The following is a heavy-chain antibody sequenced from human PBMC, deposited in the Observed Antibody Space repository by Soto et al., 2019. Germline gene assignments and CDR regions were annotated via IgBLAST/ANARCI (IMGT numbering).Heavy chain of an antibody. V-gene: IGHV4-59*08. D-gene: IGHD3-10*01. CDR1: GGSISSYY. J-gene: IGHJ4*02. Sequence: QVQLQESGPGLVKPSETLSLTCTVSGGSISSYYWTWIRQPPGKGLEWIGFIYNSGSTHYNPSLRRRVNISGDTSKNQVSRELMYVTAADTAVYDWASMGYHYGSGSYPLDYWGQGTLVTVSS. CDR2: IYNSGST. CDR3: ASMGYHYGSGSYPLDY.